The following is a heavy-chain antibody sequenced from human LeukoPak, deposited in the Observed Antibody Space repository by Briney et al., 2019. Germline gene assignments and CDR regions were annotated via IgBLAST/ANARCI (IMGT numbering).Heavy chain of an antibody. CDR2: IIPILGIA. J-gene: IGHJ4*02. Sequence: SVKVSCKASGGTFSSYAISWVRQAPGQGLEWMGRIIPILGIANYAQKFQGRVTITADKSTSTAYMELSSLRSEDTAVYYCARQASSAWYPDHWGQGTLVTVSS. V-gene: IGHV1-69*04. D-gene: IGHD6-19*01. CDR1: GGTFSSYA. CDR3: ARQASSAWYPDH.